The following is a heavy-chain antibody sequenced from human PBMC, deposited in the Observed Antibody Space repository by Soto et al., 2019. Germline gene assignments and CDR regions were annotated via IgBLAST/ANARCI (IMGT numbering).Heavy chain of an antibody. J-gene: IGHJ6*02. Sequence: QGQLVESGGGVVHPGRSLRLSCAASGFRFSSHAMHWVRQAPGKGLEWVAAISYDGNNKYYADSVRGRFTIARDNSMNTLYLQMNSLRAEDTAVFYCARDLSGSGIIDYYYGLDVWGQGTTVTVSS. D-gene: IGHD3-10*01. CDR2: ISYDGNNK. CDR3: ARDLSGSGIIDYYYGLDV. V-gene: IGHV3-30-3*01. CDR1: GFRFSSHA.